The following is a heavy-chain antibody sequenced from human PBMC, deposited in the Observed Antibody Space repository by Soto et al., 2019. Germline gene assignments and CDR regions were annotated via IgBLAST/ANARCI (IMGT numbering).Heavy chain of an antibody. CDR1: GLTFRSYW. Sequence: EVQLVESGGGLVQPGESLRLSCAASGLTFRSYWMHWVRQAPGKGLVWVSRINTDGSVAMYVDSVKGRFTISRDNAKNTLYLHMTGRGAEDRAVYYCVRDMQLWRLDPWGQEPWSPSPQ. CDR2: INTDGSVA. D-gene: IGHD2-21*01. J-gene: IGHJ5*02. CDR3: VRDMQLWRLDP. V-gene: IGHV3-74*03.